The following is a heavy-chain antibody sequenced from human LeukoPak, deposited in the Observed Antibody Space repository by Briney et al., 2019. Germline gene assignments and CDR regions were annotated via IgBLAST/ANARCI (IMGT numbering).Heavy chain of an antibody. Sequence: SETLSLTCTVSGGSISSVNYYWGWIRQPPGKGLEWIGSIYYSGSTYYNPSLKSRVTISVDRSKNQFSLKLSSVTAADTAVYYCARGHGDYDNWFDPWGQGTLVTVSS. CDR1: GGSISSVNYY. CDR2: IYYSGST. J-gene: IGHJ5*02. D-gene: IGHD4-17*01. V-gene: IGHV4-39*07. CDR3: ARGHGDYDNWFDP.